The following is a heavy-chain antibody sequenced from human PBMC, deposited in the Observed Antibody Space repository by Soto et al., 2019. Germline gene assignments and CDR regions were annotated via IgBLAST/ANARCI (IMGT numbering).Heavy chain of an antibody. CDR3: ARLVDYYYGMDV. CDR2: ISAYNGNT. CDR1: GYTFTSYG. Sequence: ASVKVSCKASGYTFTSYGISWVRQAPGQGLEWMGWISAYNGNTNYAQKLQGRGTMTPDTSTSTAYMELRSLRSDDTAVYYCARLVDYYYGMDVWGQGTTVTVSS. V-gene: IGHV1-18*04. J-gene: IGHJ6*02.